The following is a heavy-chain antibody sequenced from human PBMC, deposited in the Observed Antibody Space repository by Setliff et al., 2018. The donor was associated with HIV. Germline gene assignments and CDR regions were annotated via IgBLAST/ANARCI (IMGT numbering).Heavy chain of an antibody. CDR1: GYTFTSYY. Sequence: ASVKVSCKASGYTFTSYYMHWVRQAPGQGLEWMGIINPSSGNTNYAQKLQGRVTMTTDTSTSTAYMKLRSLTSDDTAVYYCARACPPTGYYDFWSGYYFFDYWGQGTLVTVSS. J-gene: IGHJ4*02. CDR2: INPSSGNT. D-gene: IGHD3-3*01. V-gene: IGHV1-46*01. CDR3: ARACPPTGYYDFWSGYYFFDY.